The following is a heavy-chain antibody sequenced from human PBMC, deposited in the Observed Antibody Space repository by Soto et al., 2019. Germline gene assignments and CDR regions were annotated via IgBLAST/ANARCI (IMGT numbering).Heavy chain of an antibody. CDR1: GFIFSSYW. J-gene: IGHJ5*01. Sequence: XGSLQLCCAASGFIFSSYWVHWVRQVPGKGLVWVSRINSDGSSTYYLDSVKGRFTISRDNARNTLYLQMNSLRAEDTAVYYCARDPAPAGWFDYWGQGTLVTVS. CDR3: ARDPAPAGWFDY. V-gene: IGHV3-74*01. CDR2: INSDGSST.